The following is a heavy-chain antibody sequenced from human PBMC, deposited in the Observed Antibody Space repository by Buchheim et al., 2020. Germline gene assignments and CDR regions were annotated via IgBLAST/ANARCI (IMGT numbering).Heavy chain of an antibody. D-gene: IGHD3-22*01. Sequence: QVQLQQWGAGLLKPSETLSLTCAVYGGSFSGYYWSWIRQPPGKGLEWIGEINHSGSTNYNPSLKSRVPISVEPSKNQFSLKLSSVTAADTAVYYCAREEDYDSSGLDYWGQGTL. J-gene: IGHJ4*02. CDR3: AREEDYDSSGLDY. CDR1: GGSFSGYY. V-gene: IGHV4-34*01. CDR2: INHSGST.